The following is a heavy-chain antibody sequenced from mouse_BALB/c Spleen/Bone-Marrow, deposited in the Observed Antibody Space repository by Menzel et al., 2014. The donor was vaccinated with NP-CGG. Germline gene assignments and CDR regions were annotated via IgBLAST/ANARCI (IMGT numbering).Heavy chain of an antibody. D-gene: IGHD2-14*01. CDR3: AKGGNYRYDFDY. V-gene: IGHV1-14*01. Sequence: EVHLVESGPELVKPGASVKMSCKASGYTFXSSVMHWVKQKPGQGLEWIGYFNPYNDGSKYNEKFKGKATLTSDKSSXTAYMELSSLTSEDSAVYYCAKGGNYRYDFDYRGQGTTLTVSS. CDR1: GYTFXSSV. CDR2: FNPYNDGS. J-gene: IGHJ2*01.